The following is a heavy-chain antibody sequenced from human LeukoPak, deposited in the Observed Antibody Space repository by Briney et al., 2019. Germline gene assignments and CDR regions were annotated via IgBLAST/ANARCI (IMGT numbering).Heavy chain of an antibody. CDR2: IYYSGST. D-gene: IGHD2-2*01. Sequence: SETLSLTCTVSGGSISSSSHYWGWIRQPPGKGLEWIGSIYYSGSTYYNPSLKSRVTISVDTSKNQFSLKVSSVTAADTAVYYCARSYCSSTSCYAVGAFDIWGQGTMVTVSS. CDR3: ARSYCSSTSCYAVGAFDI. J-gene: IGHJ3*02. V-gene: IGHV4-39*01. CDR1: GGSISSSSHY.